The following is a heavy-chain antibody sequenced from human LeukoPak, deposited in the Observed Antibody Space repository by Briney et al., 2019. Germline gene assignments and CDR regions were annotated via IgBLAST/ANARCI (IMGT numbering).Heavy chain of an antibody. D-gene: IGHD5-12*01. CDR2: IKQDGSEK. CDR3: AKVGGYSGYDYGDPDY. V-gene: IGHV3-7*01. CDR1: GFTFSSYW. Sequence: GGSLRLSCAASGFTFSSYWMSWVRQAPGKGLEWVANIKQDGSEKYYVDSVKGRFTISRDNSKNTLYLQMNSLRAEDTAVYYCAKVGGYSGYDYGDPDYWGQGTLVTVSS. J-gene: IGHJ4*02.